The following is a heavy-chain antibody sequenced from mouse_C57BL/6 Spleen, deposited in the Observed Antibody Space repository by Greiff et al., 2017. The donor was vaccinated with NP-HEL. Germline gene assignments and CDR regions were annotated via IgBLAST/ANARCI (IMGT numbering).Heavy chain of an antibody. CDR3: ARDAYDAMDY. CDR1: GYAFSSSW. Sequence: VQRVESGPELVKPGASVKISCKASGYAFSSSWMNWVKQRPGKGLEWIGRIYPGDGDTNYNGKFKGKATLTADKSSSTAYMQLSRLTSEDSSVYFCARDAYDAMDYWGQGTSVTVSS. V-gene: IGHV1-82*01. CDR2: IYPGDGDT. J-gene: IGHJ4*01.